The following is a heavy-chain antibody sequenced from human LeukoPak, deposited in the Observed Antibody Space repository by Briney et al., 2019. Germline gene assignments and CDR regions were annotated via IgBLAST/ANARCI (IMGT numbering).Heavy chain of an antibody. D-gene: IGHD3-3*01. J-gene: IGHJ4*02. CDR2: TYYRSQQWHS. CDR1: GDSVSSNGAS. CDR3: GRETDFGVVTN. Sequence: SQTLSLTCAISGDSVSSNGASWNWIRQSPSRGLEWLGRTYYRSQQWHSDYAPSVKGRITLNPDTTKNQFSLQLNSMTPEDTAVYYCGRETDFGVVTNWGQGTLVTVSS. V-gene: IGHV6-1*01.